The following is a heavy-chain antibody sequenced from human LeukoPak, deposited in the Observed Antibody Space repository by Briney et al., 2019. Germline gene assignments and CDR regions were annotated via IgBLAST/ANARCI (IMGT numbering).Heavy chain of an antibody. Sequence: PSETLSLTCAVYGGSFSGYYWSWIRQPPGKGLEWIGEINHSGSTNYNPSLKSRVTISVDTSKNQFSLKLSSVTAADTAVYYRARADILEYDFWSGYSSGYMAVSGKGTTVTVSS. CDR1: GGSFSGYY. CDR2: INHSGST. J-gene: IGHJ6*03. CDR3: ARADILEYDFWSGYSSGYMAV. V-gene: IGHV4-34*01. D-gene: IGHD3-3*01.